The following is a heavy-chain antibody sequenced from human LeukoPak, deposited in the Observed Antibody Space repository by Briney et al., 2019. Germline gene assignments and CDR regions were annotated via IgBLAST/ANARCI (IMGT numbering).Heavy chain of an antibody. CDR2: ISGSGGST. V-gene: IGHV3-23*01. CDR1: GFTFSTYA. Sequence: GGSLRLSCAASGFTFSTYAMSWVRQAPGRGLEWVSAISGSGGSTYYADSVKGRFTISRDNSKNTLFLQMNSLRAEDTAVYYCAKAGPKVWFGESNPGYYYYMDVWGKGTTVTVSS. CDR3: AKAGPKVWFGESNPGYYYYMDV. D-gene: IGHD3-10*01. J-gene: IGHJ6*03.